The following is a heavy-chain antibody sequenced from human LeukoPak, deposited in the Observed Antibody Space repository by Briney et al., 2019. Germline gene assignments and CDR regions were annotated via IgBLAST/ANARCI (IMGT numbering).Heavy chain of an antibody. V-gene: IGHV3-20*04. J-gene: IGHJ5*02. CDR1: GFTFDDYG. Sequence: GGSLRLSCAASGFTFDDYGMSWVRQAPGKGLEWVSGINWNGGSTGYADSVKGRFTISRDNSKNTLYLHVNSLRPEDTAVYYCAGGYYNRNWFDPWGQGTLVTVSS. CDR3: AGGYYNRNWFDP. CDR2: INWNGGST. D-gene: IGHD3-10*01.